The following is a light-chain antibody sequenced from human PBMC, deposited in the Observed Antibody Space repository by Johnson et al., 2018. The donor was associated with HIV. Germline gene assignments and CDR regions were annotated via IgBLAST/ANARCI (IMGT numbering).Light chain of an antibody. Sequence: QSVLTQPPSVSAAPGQKVTISCSGSSSNIGNNYVSWYQQLPGTAPKLLIYDNNKRPSGIPDRFSGSKSGTSATLGITRLQTGDEADYYCGTWDSSLNAYVFGTGTKVTVL. CDR3: GTWDSSLNAYV. V-gene: IGLV1-51*01. CDR1: SSNIGNNY. J-gene: IGLJ1*01. CDR2: DNN.